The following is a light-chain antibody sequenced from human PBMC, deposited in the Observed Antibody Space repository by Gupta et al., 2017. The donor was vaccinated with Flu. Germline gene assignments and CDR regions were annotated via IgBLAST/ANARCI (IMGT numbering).Light chain of an antibody. CDR1: SGSIARND. J-gene: IGLJ3*02. CDR2: EAD. V-gene: IGLV6-57*03. Sequence: FMLTQPHSVSDSPGKPVTISCPRSSGSIARNDVQWYHQRPGSAPTGVIYEADKRPSGVPDLFSGSIDSASRAASLTISGLKKEDEADYYCQSYDNNNQWVFGGGTKLTVL. CDR3: QSYDNNNQWV.